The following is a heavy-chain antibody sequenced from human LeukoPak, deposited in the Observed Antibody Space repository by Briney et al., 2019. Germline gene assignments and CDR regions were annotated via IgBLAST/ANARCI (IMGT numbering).Heavy chain of an antibody. CDR3: ARGGKVVISMDYYYYYMDV. CDR2: MNPNNGGT. V-gene: IGHV1-2*02. J-gene: IGHJ6*03. D-gene: IGHD3-22*01. Sequence: ASVKVSCKASGYTFTGYHIHWVRQAPGQGLEWMGWMNPNNGGTKYAQKFQDRFIMTRDTSISTAYMELSRLTSDDTAVYYCARGGKVVISMDYYYYYMDVWGKGTTVTVSS. CDR1: GYTFTGYH.